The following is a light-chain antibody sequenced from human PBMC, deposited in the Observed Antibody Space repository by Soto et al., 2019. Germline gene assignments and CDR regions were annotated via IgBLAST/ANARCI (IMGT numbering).Light chain of an antibody. CDR1: SSDVGGYDY. V-gene: IGLV2-14*01. CDR2: EVN. CDR3: SSFTSSSTQV. J-gene: IGLJ3*02. Sequence: VLTQPASVSGSLGQSITISCTGTSSDVGGYDYVSWYRQHPGKVPKLIIYEVNKRPSGVSNRFSGSKSANTASLTISGLQADDEADYYCSSFTSSSTQVFGGGTKVTVL.